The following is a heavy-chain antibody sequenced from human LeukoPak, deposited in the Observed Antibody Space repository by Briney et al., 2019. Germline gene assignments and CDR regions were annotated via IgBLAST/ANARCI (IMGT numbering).Heavy chain of an antibody. CDR3: ARGHSSSWYRGVDWFDP. D-gene: IGHD6-13*01. V-gene: IGHV1-8*03. Sequence: GASVKVSCKASGYTFTSYDINWVRQATGQGLEWMGWMNPNSGNTGYAQKFQGRVTITRNTSISTAYMELSSLRSEDTAVYYCARGHSSSWYRGVDWFDPWGQGTLVTVSS. CDR1: GYTFTSYD. CDR2: MNPNSGNT. J-gene: IGHJ5*02.